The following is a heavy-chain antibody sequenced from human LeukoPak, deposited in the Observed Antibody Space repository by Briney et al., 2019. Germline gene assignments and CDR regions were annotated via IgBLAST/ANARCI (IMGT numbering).Heavy chain of an antibody. CDR1: GYTFTSYG. J-gene: IGHJ6*03. D-gene: IGHD3-22*01. Sequence: GASVKVSCKASGYTFTSYGTSWVRQAPGQGLEWMGWISAYNGNTNYAQKLQGRVTMTTDTSTSTAYMELRSLRSDDTAVYYCARGGDYYDSSGSLNSHYYYYMDVWGKGTTVTVSS. CDR3: ARGGDYYDSSGSLNSHYYYYMDV. CDR2: ISAYNGNT. V-gene: IGHV1-18*01.